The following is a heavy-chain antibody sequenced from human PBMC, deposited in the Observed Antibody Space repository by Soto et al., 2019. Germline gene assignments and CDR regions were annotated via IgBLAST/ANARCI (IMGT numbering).Heavy chain of an antibody. D-gene: IGHD3-22*01. CDR3: AHRQVYYDGSASDAFDI. J-gene: IGHJ3*02. Sequence: QITLKQSGPTLVKPTQTLTLTCTLSGLSLSASGVGVGWIRQPPGKALEWLALIYWDDNKRYSPSLNSRLTITKDTSKNQVVLTMTNVDPVDTATYFCAHRQVYYDGSASDAFDIWGRGTMVTVSS. CDR1: GLSLSASGVG. V-gene: IGHV2-5*02. CDR2: IYWDDNK.